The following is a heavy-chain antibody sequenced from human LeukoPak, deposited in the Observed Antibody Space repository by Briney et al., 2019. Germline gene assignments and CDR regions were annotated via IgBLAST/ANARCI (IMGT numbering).Heavy chain of an antibody. CDR3: ARDSTILRYFDWTFDY. D-gene: IGHD3-9*01. CDR1: GFTFSSYG. V-gene: IGHV3-30*03. CDR2: ISYDGSNK. Sequence: GGSLRLSCAASGFTFSSYGMHWVRQAPGKGLEWVAVISYDGSNKYYADSVKGRFTISRDNSKNTLYLQMNSLRAEDTAVYYCARDSTILRYFDWTFDYWGQGTLVTVSS. J-gene: IGHJ4*02.